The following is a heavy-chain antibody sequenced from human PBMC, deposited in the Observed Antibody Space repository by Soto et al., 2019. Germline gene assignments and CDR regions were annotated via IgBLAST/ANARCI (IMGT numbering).Heavy chain of an antibody. D-gene: IGHD2-21*01. CDR2: IYPGDSDT. J-gene: IGHJ4*02. V-gene: IGHV5-51*01. Sequence: PGVSLKVSCKGSGCSFISYWSGWVRQMPGKGLEWMGIIYPGDSDTRYSPSFQGQVTISADKSISTAYLQWSSLKASDTAMYYCARQKNPTHNFDYWGQGTLVTVSS. CDR1: GCSFISYW. CDR3: ARQKNPTHNFDY.